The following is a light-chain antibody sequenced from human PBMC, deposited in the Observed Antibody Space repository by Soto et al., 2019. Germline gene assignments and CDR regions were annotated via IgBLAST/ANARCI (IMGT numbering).Light chain of an antibody. V-gene: IGLV2-14*01. CDR3: SSYTSSSLYV. J-gene: IGLJ1*01. CDR2: DVS. Sequence: QSALTQPASVSGSPGQSITISCTGTSSDVGGYNYVSWYQQHPGKAPKLMIYDVSHRPSGVSNRFSGSKSGNTASLTISGLQAEDAADYYCSSYTSSSLYVFGTGTKLTVL. CDR1: SSDVGGYNY.